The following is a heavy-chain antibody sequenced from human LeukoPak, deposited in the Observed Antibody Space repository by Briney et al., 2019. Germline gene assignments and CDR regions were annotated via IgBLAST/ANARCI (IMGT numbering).Heavy chain of an antibody. D-gene: IGHD6-19*01. Sequence: PSETLSLTCTVSGGSISSSSYYWGWIRQPPGKGLEWIGSIYYSGSTYYNPSLKGRVTISVDTSKNQFSLKLSSVTAADTAVYYCARGIVWDSSGWYVLDYWGQGTLVTVSS. V-gene: IGHV4-39*01. CDR2: IYYSGST. CDR1: GGSISSSSYY. J-gene: IGHJ4*02. CDR3: ARGIVWDSSGWYVLDY.